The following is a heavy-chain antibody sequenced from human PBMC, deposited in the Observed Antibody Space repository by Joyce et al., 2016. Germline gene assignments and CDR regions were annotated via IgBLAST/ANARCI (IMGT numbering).Heavy chain of an antibody. J-gene: IGHJ5*02. Sequence: EVQLVQSGAEVKKPGESLRISCKGSGYSFTSHWISWVRQMPGKGLEWMGRIDPRDSYTEYSPSFEGHVTISVDKTISAAYLQWSSLRASDTAIYYCARHVTDWFDPWGQGTLVTVSS. CDR1: GYSFTSHW. D-gene: IGHD3-10*02. CDR2: IDPRDSYT. CDR3: ARHVTDWFDP. V-gene: IGHV5-10-1*03.